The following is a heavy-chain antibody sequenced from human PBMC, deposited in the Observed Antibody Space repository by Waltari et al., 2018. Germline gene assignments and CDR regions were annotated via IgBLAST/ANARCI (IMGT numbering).Heavy chain of an antibody. CDR2: ISYDGSNK. Sequence: QVQLVESGGGVVQPGRSLRLSCAASGFTFSRYAKPWVRQAPGKGMEWVAVISYDGSNKYYADSVKGRFTISRDNSKNTLYLQMNSLRAEDTAVYYCARMISGSWYSLGWFDPWGQGTLVTVSS. J-gene: IGHJ5*02. D-gene: IGHD6-13*01. CDR3: ARMISGSWYSLGWFDP. V-gene: IGHV3-30-3*01. CDR1: GFTFSRYA.